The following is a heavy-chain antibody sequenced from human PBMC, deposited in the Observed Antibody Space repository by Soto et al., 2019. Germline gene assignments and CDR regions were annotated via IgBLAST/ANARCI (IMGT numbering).Heavy chain of an antibody. CDR1: GGTLSSYA. CDR3: ARASISRIYYYYGMDV. CDR2: IIPIFGTA. V-gene: IGHV1-69*13. Sequence: SVKVSCKASGGTLSSYAISWVRQAPGQGLEWMGGIIPIFGTANYAQKFQGRVTITADESTSTAYTELSSLRSEDTAVYYCARASISRIYYYYGMDVWGQGTTVTVSS. J-gene: IGHJ6*02. D-gene: IGHD3-3*02.